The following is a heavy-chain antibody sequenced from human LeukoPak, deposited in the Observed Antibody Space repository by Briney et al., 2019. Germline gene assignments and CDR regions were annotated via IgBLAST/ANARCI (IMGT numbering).Heavy chain of an antibody. Sequence: GGSLRLSCAASGFTFSSYWMHWVRQAPGKGLVWVSRINSDGSSTSYADSVKGRFTISRDNAKNTLYLQMNSLRAEDTAVYYCARVPAPYYDFWSGHNWFDPWGQGTLVTVYS. CDR1: GFTFSSYW. D-gene: IGHD3-3*01. CDR2: INSDGSST. J-gene: IGHJ5*02. V-gene: IGHV3-74*01. CDR3: ARVPAPYYDFWSGHNWFDP.